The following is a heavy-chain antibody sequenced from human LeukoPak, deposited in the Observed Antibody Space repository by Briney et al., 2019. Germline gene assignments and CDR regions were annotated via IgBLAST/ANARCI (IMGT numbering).Heavy chain of an antibody. CDR3: ARDGYCSGGSCYPRVFDC. D-gene: IGHD2-15*01. CDR1: GYTFTGYY. Sequence: GASVTVSCKASGYTFTGYYMHWVRQAPGQGLDWMGWINTNSGGTNSAQKFQGRVTMTRDTSISTADMELSRLKSDDTAVYYCARDGYCSGGSCYPRVFDCWGQGTLVTVSS. V-gene: IGHV1-2*02. J-gene: IGHJ4*02. CDR2: INTNSGGT.